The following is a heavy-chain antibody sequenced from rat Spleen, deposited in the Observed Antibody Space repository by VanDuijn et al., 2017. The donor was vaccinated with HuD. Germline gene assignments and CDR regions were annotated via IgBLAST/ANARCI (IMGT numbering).Heavy chain of an antibody. CDR1: GFTFSNYY. Sequence: EVQLVESGGGLVQPGRSLKLSCAASGFTFSNYYMAWVRQAPTKGLEWVAYISSRSDTIFYADTVKGRFTISRDIAKNTLYLQLSSLRSEDTAFYYCARENYYSGDDYFDYWGQGVMVTVSS. V-gene: IGHV5-27*01. CDR3: ARENYYSGDDYFDY. D-gene: IGHD1-1*01. J-gene: IGHJ2*01. CDR2: ISSRSDTI.